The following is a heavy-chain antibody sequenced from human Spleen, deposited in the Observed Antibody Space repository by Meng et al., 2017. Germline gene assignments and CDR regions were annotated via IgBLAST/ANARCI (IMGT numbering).Heavy chain of an antibody. J-gene: IGHJ6*02. D-gene: IGHD2-15*01. V-gene: IGHV4-59*01. Sequence: SETLSLTCTVSGGSISSYYWSWIRQPPGKGLEWFGYIYYSGSTNYNPSLKSRVTISVDTSKNQFSLKLSSVTAADTAGYYCARGPKSEGGSYGMDVWGQGTTVTVSS. CDR3: ARGPKSEGGSYGMDV. CDR2: IYYSGST. CDR1: GGSISSYY.